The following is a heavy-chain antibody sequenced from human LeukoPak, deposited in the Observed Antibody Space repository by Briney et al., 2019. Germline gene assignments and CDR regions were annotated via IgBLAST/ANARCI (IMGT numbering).Heavy chain of an antibody. J-gene: IGHJ4*02. D-gene: IGHD3-22*01. Sequence: PGGSLRLSCAASGFTFSSYAMSWVRQAPGKGLEWVSAISGSGGSTYYADSVKGRFTISRDNSKNTLYLQMNSLRAEDTAVYYCAATYYYDSSGYYDDYWGRGTLVTVSS. V-gene: IGHV3-23*01. CDR2: ISGSGGST. CDR1: GFTFSSYA. CDR3: AATYYYDSSGYYDDY.